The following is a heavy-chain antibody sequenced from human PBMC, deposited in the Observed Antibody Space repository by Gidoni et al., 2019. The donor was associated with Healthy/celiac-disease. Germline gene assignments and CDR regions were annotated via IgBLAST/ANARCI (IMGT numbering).Heavy chain of an antibody. CDR2: IRSKAYGGTT. J-gene: IGHJ5*02. V-gene: IGHV3-49*03. CDR3: TRDQTQYYDYVWGSYLANWFDP. Sequence: EVQLVESGGGLVQPGRSLRLSCTASGFTFGDYAMSWFSQAPGKGLEWVGFIRSKAYGGTTEYAASVKGRFTISRDDSKSIAYLQMNSLKTEDTAVYYCTRDQTQYYDYVWGSYLANWFDPWGQGTLVTVSS. CDR1: GFTFGDYA. D-gene: IGHD3-16*02.